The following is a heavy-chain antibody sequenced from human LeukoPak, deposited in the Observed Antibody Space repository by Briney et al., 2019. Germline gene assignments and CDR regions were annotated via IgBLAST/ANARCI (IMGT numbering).Heavy chain of an antibody. CDR3: ARAAGPGYCSSTSCYSHGAFDI. J-gene: IGHJ3*02. CDR1: GFTFSSYS. D-gene: IGHD2-2*01. Sequence: PGGSLRLSCAASGFTFSSYSMNWVRRAAGKGLEWVSGMSGSISDIYYADSVKGRFTISRDNAKNSLYLQMNSLRAEDTAVYYCARAAGPGYCSSTSCYSHGAFDIWGQGTMVTVSS. CDR2: MSGSISDI. V-gene: IGHV3-21*01.